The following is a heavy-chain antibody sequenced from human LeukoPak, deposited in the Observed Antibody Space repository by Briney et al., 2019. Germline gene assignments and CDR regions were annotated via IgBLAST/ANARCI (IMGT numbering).Heavy chain of an antibody. J-gene: IGHJ4*02. V-gene: IGHV1-2*02. CDR3: ARSFIAAAVLGDYFDY. Sequence: VASVTVSCKASGYTFTGYYKHWVRQAPGQGLEGMGCINPNSGGTNYAQKFQGRVTMTRDTSISTAYMELSRPRSDDTAVYYCARSFIAAAVLGDYFDYWGQGTLVTVSP. CDR1: GYTFTGYY. D-gene: IGHD6-13*01. CDR2: INPNSGGT.